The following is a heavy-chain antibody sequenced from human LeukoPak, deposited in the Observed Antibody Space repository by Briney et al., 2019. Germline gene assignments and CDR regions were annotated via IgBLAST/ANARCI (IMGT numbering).Heavy chain of an antibody. CDR3: VRDRILLWFGELSYDPYYSDY. Sequence: SETLSLTCTVSGGSISSYYWSWIRQPAGKGLEWIGRIYTSGSTNYNPSLKSRVTMSVDTSKNQFSLKLSSVTAADTAVYYCVRDRILLWFGELSYDPYYSDYWGQGTLVTVSS. V-gene: IGHV4-4*07. CDR2: IYTSGST. J-gene: IGHJ4*02. CDR1: GGSISSYY. D-gene: IGHD3-10*01.